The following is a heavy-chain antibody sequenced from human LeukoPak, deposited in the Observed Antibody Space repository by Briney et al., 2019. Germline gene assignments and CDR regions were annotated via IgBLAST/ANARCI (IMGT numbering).Heavy chain of an antibody. V-gene: IGHV3-30*03. CDR2: ISYDGSNK. D-gene: IGHD4-11*01. CDR1: GFTFDSYG. J-gene: IGHJ1*01. CDR3: ATGTGDYSVSEYFQY. Sequence: GRSLRLSCAASGFTFDSYGMHWVRQAPGKGLEWVAVISYDGSNKYYADPVKGRFTISRDNSKNTLYLQMNSLRAEDTAVYYCATGTGDYSVSEYFQYWGQGTLVTVSS.